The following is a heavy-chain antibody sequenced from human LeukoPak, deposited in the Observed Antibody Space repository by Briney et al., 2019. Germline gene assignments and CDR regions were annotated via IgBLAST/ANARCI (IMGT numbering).Heavy chain of an antibody. CDR1: GDSFSSNSAA. CDR3: ARGGGSGSPSGYYYYGMDV. Sequence: SQTLSLTCAISGDSFSSNSAAWNWIRQSPSRGLEWLGRTYYRSKWHNDYAVSVKSRITINPDTSKNQFSLQLNSVTPEDTAVYYCARGGGSGSPSGYYYYGMDVWGQGTTVTVSS. J-gene: IGHJ6*02. V-gene: IGHV6-1*01. CDR2: TYYRSKWHN. D-gene: IGHD3-10*01.